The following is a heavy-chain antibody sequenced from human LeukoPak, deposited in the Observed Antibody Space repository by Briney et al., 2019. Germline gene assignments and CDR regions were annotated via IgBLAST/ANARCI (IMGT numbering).Heavy chain of an antibody. CDR2: IIPIFGTA. D-gene: IGHD3-9*01. J-gene: IGHJ4*02. CDR3: ARDLGHYDKGYFDY. Sequence: SVKVSCKASGGTFSSYAISWVRQAPRQGLEWMGRIIPIFGTANYAQKFQGRVTITTDESTSTAYMELSSLRSEDTAVYYCARDLGHYDKGYFDYWGQGTLVTVSS. CDR1: GGTFSSYA. V-gene: IGHV1-69*05.